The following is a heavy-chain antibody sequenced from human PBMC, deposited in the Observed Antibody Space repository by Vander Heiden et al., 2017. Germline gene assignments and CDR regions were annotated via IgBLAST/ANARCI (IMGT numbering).Heavy chain of an antibody. J-gene: IGHJ6*02. CDR2: IRSSSSYI. CDR3: ARGYCSGGSCYSSTV. D-gene: IGHD2-15*01. V-gene: IGHV3-21*01. Sequence: EVQLVESGGGLVKPGGSLRLSCAASGFPFSGYSMNGVRQAPGKGLEWVSSIRSSSSYIYYADSVKGRFTISRDNAKNALYLQMNSLRAEDTAVYYCARGYCSGGSCYSSTVWGQGTTVTVSS. CDR1: GFPFSGYS.